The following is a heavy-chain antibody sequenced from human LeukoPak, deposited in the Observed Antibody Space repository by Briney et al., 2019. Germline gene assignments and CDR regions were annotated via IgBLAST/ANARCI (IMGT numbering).Heavy chain of an antibody. V-gene: IGHV1-69*05. CDR2: IIPIFGTA. J-gene: IGHJ6*03. CDR1: GGTFSSYA. D-gene: IGHD3-22*01. CDR3: ATPYYYDSSGYSGYYYMDV. Sequence: SVKVSCKASGGTFSSYAISWVRQAPGQGLEWMGGIIPIFGTANYAQKFQGRVTITTDESTSTAYMELSSLRSEDTAVYYCATPYYYDSSGYSGYYYMDVWGKGTTVTVSS.